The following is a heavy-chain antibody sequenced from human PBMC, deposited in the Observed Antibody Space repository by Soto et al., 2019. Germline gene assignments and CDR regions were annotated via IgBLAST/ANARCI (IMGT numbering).Heavy chain of an antibody. CDR2: IIPIFGTA. Sequence: SVKVSCKASGGTFSSYAISWVRQAPGQGLEWMGGIIPIFGTANYAQKFQGRVTITADESTSTAYMELSSLRSEDTAVYYCARRIPRVPAASSIIWFDPWGQGTLVTVSS. D-gene: IGHD2-2*01. CDR1: GGTFSSYA. V-gene: IGHV1-69*13. CDR3: ARRIPRVPAASSIIWFDP. J-gene: IGHJ5*02.